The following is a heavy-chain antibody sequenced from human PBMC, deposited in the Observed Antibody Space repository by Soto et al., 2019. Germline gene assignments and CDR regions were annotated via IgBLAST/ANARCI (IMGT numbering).Heavy chain of an antibody. V-gene: IGHV3-30*18. CDR2: ISYDGSNK. CDR1: GFTFSSYG. D-gene: IGHD5-18*01. CDR3: AKERYSYGLGQFDY. J-gene: IGHJ4*02. Sequence: GGSLRLSCTASGFTFSSYGMHWVRQAPGKGLEWVAVISYDGSNKYYADSVKGRFTISRDNSKNTLYLQMNSLRAEDTAVYYCAKERYSYGLGQFDYWGQGTLVTVSS.